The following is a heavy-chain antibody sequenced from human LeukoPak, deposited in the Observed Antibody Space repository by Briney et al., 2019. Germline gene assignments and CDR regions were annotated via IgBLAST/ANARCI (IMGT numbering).Heavy chain of an antibody. Sequence: KPSETLSLTCAVSGYSISSGYYWGWIRQPPGKGLEWIGSIYHSGSTYYNPSLKSRVTISVDTSKNQFSLKLSSVTAADTAVYYCALDYGDYFNWFDPWGQGTLVTVSS. V-gene: IGHV4-38-2*01. D-gene: IGHD4-17*01. CDR1: GYSISSGYY. J-gene: IGHJ5*02. CDR3: ALDYGDYFNWFDP. CDR2: IYHSGST.